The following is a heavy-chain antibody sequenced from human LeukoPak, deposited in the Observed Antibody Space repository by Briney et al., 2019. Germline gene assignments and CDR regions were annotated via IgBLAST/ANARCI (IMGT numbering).Heavy chain of an antibody. CDR3: AREASGYYRDF. CDR1: GFTFSSHG. V-gene: IGHV3-33*01. D-gene: IGHD3-3*01. J-gene: IGHJ4*02. Sequence: PGGSLRLSCAASGFTFSSHGMHWVRQAPGKGLDWVAVIWYDGSKTLYADSVKGRFTISRDDSKNTLYLQMNSLIAEDTAVYYCAREASGYYRDFWGQGTLVTVSS. CDR2: IWYDGSKT.